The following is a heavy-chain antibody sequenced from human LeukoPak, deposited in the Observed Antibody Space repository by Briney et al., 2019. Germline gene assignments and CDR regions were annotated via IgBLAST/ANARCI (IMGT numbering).Heavy chain of an antibody. D-gene: IGHD2-2*02. CDR1: GFTFSSYA. Sequence: PGRSLRLSCAASGFTFSSYAMHWVRQARGKGLEWVAVISYDGSNKYYADSVKGRFTISRDNSKNTLYLQMNSLRAEDTAVYYCAREVSCSSTSCYTRDSGLDYWGQGTLVTVSS. CDR2: ISYDGSNK. CDR3: AREVSCSSTSCYTRDSGLDY. V-gene: IGHV3-30-3*01. J-gene: IGHJ4*02.